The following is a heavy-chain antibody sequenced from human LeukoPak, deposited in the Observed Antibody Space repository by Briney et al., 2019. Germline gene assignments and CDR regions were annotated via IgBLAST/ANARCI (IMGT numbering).Heavy chain of an antibody. CDR2: IYYSGST. CDR3: ARDYGLRSDY. J-gene: IGHJ4*02. D-gene: IGHD4-17*01. CDR1: GGSISSYY. Sequence: SETLSLTCTVSGGSISSYYWSWIRQPAGKGLEWIGSIYYSGSTYYNPSLKSRVTISVDTSKNQFSLKLSSVTAADTAVYYCARDYGLRSDYWGQGTLVTVSS. V-gene: IGHV4-4*07.